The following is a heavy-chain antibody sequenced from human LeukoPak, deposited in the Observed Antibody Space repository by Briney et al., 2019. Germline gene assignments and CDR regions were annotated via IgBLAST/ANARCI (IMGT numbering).Heavy chain of an antibody. D-gene: IGHD6-19*01. Sequence: GGSLRLSCAASGFTFSKYWMLGVRQAPGKGLESVSRINTDGTVTTSADSVKGRFTVSRDNADTTMFMQMNSVRDADTAVYYCATKQWLAPPPDSWGQGTPVTVSS. CDR2: INTDGTVT. V-gene: IGHV3-74*01. J-gene: IGHJ4*02. CDR1: GFTFSKYW. CDR3: ATKQWLAPPPDS.